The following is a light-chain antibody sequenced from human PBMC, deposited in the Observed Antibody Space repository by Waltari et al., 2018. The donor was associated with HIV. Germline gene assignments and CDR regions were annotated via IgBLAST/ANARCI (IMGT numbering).Light chain of an antibody. Sequence: QSALTQPASVSGSPGQSITISCTGTSSDVGGYNYVSWYQQHPGKAPKLMIYEVSNRPSGGSNRFSGSKSGNTASLTISGLQAEDEADYYCSSYTSSSKVVFGGGTKLTVL. V-gene: IGLV2-14*01. J-gene: IGLJ2*01. CDR2: EVS. CDR3: SSYTSSSKVV. CDR1: SSDVGGYNY.